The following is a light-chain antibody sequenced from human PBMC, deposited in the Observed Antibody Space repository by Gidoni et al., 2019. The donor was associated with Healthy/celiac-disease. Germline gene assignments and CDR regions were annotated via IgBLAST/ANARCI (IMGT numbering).Light chain of an antibody. CDR2: GAS. CDR3: QQYNNWTPWT. CDR1: QSVSSN. J-gene: IGKJ1*01. V-gene: IGKV3-15*01. Sequence: LVITQSPATLSVSPGERATLSCRASQSVSSNLAWYQQKPGQAPRLLIYGASTRATGIPARFSGSGSGTEFTLTISSLQSEDFEVYYCQQYNNWTPWTFGQGTKVEIK.